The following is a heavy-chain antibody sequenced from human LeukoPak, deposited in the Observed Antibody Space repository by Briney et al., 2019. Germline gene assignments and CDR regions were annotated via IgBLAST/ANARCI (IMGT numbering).Heavy chain of an antibody. D-gene: IGHD4-17*01. CDR3: ARPSINDYGDFGY. J-gene: IGHJ4*02. CDR2: ISGTSRSTYI. CDR1: GFTFSTYN. V-gene: IGHV3-21*01. Sequence: PGGSLRLSCAASGFTFSTYNMHWVRQAPGKGLEWVSSISGTSRSTYIYYADSAKGRFTISRDNAENSLYLQMNSLRAEDTAVYYCARPSINDYGDFGYWGQGTLVTVSS.